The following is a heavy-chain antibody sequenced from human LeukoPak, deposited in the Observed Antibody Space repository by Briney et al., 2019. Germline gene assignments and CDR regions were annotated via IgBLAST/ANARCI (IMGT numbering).Heavy chain of an antibody. J-gene: IGHJ4*02. CDR3: ARDRRGWFGELYY. CDR2: IYSGGST. Sequence: QAGGSLRLLCAASGFTVSSNYMSWVRQAPGKGLAWVSVIYSGGSTYYADSVKGRFTISRDNSKNTLYLQMNSLRAEDTAVYYCARDRRGWFGELYYWGQGTLVTVSS. CDR1: GFTVSSNY. D-gene: IGHD3-10*01. V-gene: IGHV3-66*02.